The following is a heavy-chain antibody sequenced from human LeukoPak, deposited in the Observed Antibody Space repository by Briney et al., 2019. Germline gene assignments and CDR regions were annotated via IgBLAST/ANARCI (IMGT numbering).Heavy chain of an antibody. J-gene: IGHJ6*02. V-gene: IGHV4-31*03. CDR1: GGSISSGGYY. D-gene: IGHD3-3*01. CDR2: IYYSGST. Sequence: PSETLSLTCTVSGGSISSGGYYWSWIRQHPGKGLEWIGYIYYSGSTYYNPSLKSRVTISVDTSKNQFSLKLGSVTAADTAVYYCARDSPPYYDFWSGNYGMDVWGQGTTVTVSS. CDR3: ARDSPPYYDFWSGNYGMDV.